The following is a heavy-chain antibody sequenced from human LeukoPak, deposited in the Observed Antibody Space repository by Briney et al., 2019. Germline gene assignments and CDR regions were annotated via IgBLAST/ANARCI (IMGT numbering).Heavy chain of an antibody. CDR3: AREYVESSGYEIDYFDY. CDR2: ITDSSSTI. CDR1: GFTFSHYS. Sequence: PGGSLRLSCAASGFTFSHYSMNWVRQAPGRGLEWVSYITDSSSTIYYADSVRGRFTISRDNARNSLSLQLNSLRAKDTAVYYCAREYVESSGYEIDYFDYWGLGTLVTVSS. V-gene: IGHV3-48*04. D-gene: IGHD3-22*01. J-gene: IGHJ4*02.